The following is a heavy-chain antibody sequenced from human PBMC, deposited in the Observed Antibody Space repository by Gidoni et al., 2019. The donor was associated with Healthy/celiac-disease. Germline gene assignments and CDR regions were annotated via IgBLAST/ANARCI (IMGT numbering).Heavy chain of an antibody. CDR3: ANQDYDSSPLYFDY. J-gene: IGHJ4*02. CDR1: GFTFSSYA. CDR2: IGDSGGST. D-gene: IGHD3-22*01. Sequence: EVQLLEPGGGLVQPGGSLRLSCAAPGFTFSSYAMSWVRQAPGTGLEGVSAIGDSGGSTYYADSVKGRFTISRDNSKNTLYLQMNSLGAEDTAVYYCANQDYDSSPLYFDYWGQGTLVTVSS. V-gene: IGHV3-23*01.